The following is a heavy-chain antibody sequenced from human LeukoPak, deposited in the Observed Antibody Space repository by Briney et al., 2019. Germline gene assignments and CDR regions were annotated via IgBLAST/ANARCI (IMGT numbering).Heavy chain of an antibody. CDR3: AKRGVVIRVILVGFHKEAYYFDS. CDR2: ISDSGGRT. V-gene: IGHV3-23*01. Sequence: GGSLRLSCAVSGVTLSNYGMSWVRQAPGKGLEWVAGISDSGGRTKYADSVKGRFTISRDNSKNTLYLQMNSLRAEDTAVYFCAKRGVVIRVILVGFHKEAYYFDSWGQGALVTVSS. J-gene: IGHJ4*02. D-gene: IGHD3-22*01. CDR1: GVTLSNYG.